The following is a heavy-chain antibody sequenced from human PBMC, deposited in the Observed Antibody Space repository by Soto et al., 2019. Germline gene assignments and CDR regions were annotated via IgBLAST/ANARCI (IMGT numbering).Heavy chain of an antibody. V-gene: IGHV4-31*03. J-gene: IGHJ5*02. Sequence: SETLSLTCTVSGDSISGGASFWSWIRQPPGKGLEWIANVYYSGSSYYNPSLKSRLTISVDTTKNQFSLQLKSMTAADTAVYYCAKLPCTSSTCYFPGWFDPWGQGTLVTVSS. D-gene: IGHD2-2*01. CDR2: VYYSGSS. CDR1: GDSISGGASF. CDR3: AKLPCTSSTCYFPGWFDP.